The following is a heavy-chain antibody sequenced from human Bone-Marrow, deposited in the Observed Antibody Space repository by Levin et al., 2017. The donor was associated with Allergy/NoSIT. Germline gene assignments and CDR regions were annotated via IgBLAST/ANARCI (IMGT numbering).Heavy chain of an antibody. D-gene: IGHD3-22*01. V-gene: IGHV1-8*01. CDR1: GYTFTSYD. CDR2: MNPNSGNT. Sequence: ASVKVSCKASGYTFTSYDINWVRQATGQGLEWMGWMNPNSGNTGYAQKFQGRVTMTRNTSISTAYMELSSLRSEDTAVYYCARGYSSGYYYSFGYWFDPWGQGTLVTVSS. J-gene: IGHJ5*02. CDR3: ARGYSSGYYYSFGYWFDP.